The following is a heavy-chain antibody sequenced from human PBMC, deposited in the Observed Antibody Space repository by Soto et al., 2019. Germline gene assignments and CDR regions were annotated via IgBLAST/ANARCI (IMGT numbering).Heavy chain of an antibody. Sequence: SLRLSCATSQFTFRSYGMHWVRQAPGKGLQWVAHISYDGHTQDLADSVKGRFTVSRDNAKNSLSLQMNSLRAEDTAVYFCARDNRGTFDYWGQGALVTVSS. D-gene: IGHD7-27*01. J-gene: IGHJ4*02. CDR3: ARDNRGTFDY. CDR2: ISYDGHTQ. V-gene: IGHV3-30*03. CDR1: QFTFRSYG.